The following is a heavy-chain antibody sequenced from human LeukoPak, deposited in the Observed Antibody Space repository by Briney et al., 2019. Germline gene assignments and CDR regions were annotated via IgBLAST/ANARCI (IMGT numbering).Heavy chain of an antibody. CDR2: ISSSGSTI. Sequence: PGGSLRLSCAASGFTFSSYWMSWVRQAPGKGLEWVSYISSSGSTIYYADSVKGRFTISRDNAKNSLSLHMNSLRAEDTAVYYCARDLIGGYNGGYFDSWGQGILVTVSS. V-gene: IGHV3-48*04. CDR3: ARDLIGGYNGGYFDS. D-gene: IGHD5-24*01. J-gene: IGHJ4*02. CDR1: GFTFSSYW.